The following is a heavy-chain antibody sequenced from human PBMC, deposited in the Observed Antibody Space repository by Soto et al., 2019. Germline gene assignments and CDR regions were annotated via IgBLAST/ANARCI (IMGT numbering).Heavy chain of an antibody. CDR1: GFTFSSYG. CDR3: AKDLQPFPGYSYGFPLDY. D-gene: IGHD5-18*01. J-gene: IGHJ4*02. V-gene: IGHV3-30*18. Sequence: QVQLVESGGGVVQPGRSLRLSCAASGFTFSSYGMHWVRQAPGKGLEWVAVISYDGSNKYYADSVKGRFTISRDNSKNTLYLQMNSLRAEDTAVYYCAKDLQPFPGYSYGFPLDYWGQGTLVTVSS. CDR2: ISYDGSNK.